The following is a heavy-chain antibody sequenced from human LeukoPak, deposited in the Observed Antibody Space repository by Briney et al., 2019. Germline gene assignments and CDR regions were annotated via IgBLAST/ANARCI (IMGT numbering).Heavy chain of an antibody. CDR1: GFTFSSYS. Sequence: GGSLRLSCAASGFTFSSYSMNWVRQAPGKGLEWVSVIYSGGSTYYADSVKGRFTISRDNSKNTLYLRMNSLRVEDTAVYYCARDEGYGSGSFDIWGQGTMVTVSS. J-gene: IGHJ3*02. D-gene: IGHD3-10*01. CDR3: ARDEGYGSGSFDI. V-gene: IGHV3-53*01. CDR2: IYSGGST.